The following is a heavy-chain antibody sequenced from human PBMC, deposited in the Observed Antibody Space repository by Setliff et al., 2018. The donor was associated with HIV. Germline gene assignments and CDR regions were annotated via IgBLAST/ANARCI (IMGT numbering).Heavy chain of an antibody. CDR3: ATCRHRPSNWFDP. CDR2: VYNSGIT. CDR1: GGSVSSPGYY. Sequence: SETLSLTCTVSGGSVSSPGYYWGWIRQPPGKGLEWTGSVYNSGITFKNPSLKSRVTISVDRSGNQFSLRLTSVTAADTAVYYCATCRHRPSNWFDPWGQGTVVTVSS. J-gene: IGHJ5*02. V-gene: IGHV4-39*07.